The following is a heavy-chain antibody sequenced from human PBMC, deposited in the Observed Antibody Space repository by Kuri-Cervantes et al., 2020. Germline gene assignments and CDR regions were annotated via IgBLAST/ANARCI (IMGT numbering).Heavy chain of an antibody. V-gene: IGHV4-59*01. D-gene: IGHD6-19*01. CDR2: IYYSGGT. Sequence: SETLSLTCSVSGGSISGYYWSWIRQPPGKGLEYIGYIYYSGGTNYNPSLKSRVIISVDTSKNQFSLKLSSVTAADTAVYYCARVGSSGWYAGYWGQGTLVTVSS. CDR1: GGSISGYY. J-gene: IGHJ4*02. CDR3: ARVGSSGWYAGY.